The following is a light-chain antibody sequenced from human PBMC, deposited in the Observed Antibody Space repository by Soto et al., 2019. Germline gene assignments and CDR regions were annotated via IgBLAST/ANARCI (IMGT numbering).Light chain of an antibody. V-gene: IGKV1-5*03. CDR2: KAS. Sequence: DIQMTQSPSTLSASVGDRVTITCRANQSISLRLAWYQQKVGKAPKLLISKASTLESGVPSRFSGSGSGTEFTLTITSLQSDDFASYFCQQYKSYSTFGQGTKVEIK. J-gene: IGKJ1*01. CDR1: QSISLR. CDR3: QQYKSYST.